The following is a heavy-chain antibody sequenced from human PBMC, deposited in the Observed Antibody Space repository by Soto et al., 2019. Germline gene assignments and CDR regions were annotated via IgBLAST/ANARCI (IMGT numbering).Heavy chain of an antibody. J-gene: IGHJ4*02. V-gene: IGHV2-5*02. CDR1: GFSFSTPGVG. CDR2: IYWDDDK. CDR3: AHSPPYRTNWEPDY. D-gene: IGHD1-1*01. Sequence: QITLKESGPTLVKPTQTLTLTCSFSGFSFSTPGVGVGWIRQPPGKPLEWLALIYWDDDKRYSPSLRSRLTITKDTSRNRVVLIMTNMDPLDTGTYYCAHSPPYRTNWEPDYWGQGTLVTVSS.